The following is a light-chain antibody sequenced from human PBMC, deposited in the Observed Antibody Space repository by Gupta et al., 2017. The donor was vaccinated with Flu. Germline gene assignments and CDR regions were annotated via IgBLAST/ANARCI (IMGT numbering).Light chain of an antibody. CDR1: SRINVGTYR. CDR2: YKSHSDK. J-gene: IGLJ3*02. CDR3: MIWHSSAWV. V-gene: IGLV5-45*02. Sequence: QAVLTPPSSLSAPPGASARLPCTLRSRINVGTYRIYWYQQKPGSPPQYLLRYKSHSDKQQGSGVPSRFSGFKDASANAGILLISGLQSEDEADYYCMIWHSSAWVFGGGTKLTVL.